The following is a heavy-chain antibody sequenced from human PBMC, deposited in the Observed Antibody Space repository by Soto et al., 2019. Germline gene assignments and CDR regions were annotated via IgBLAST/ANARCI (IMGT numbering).Heavy chain of an antibody. V-gene: IGHV3-30-3*01. CDR2: ISYDVSKK. Sequence: PGGPLRLCWAAAGGTFSSYAMHWVRHAPGKGLWWVAVISYDVSKKYYAASVKGGSTISRDNSKNTLYLQMNSLRAEDTAVYYCARPLFRYFDWSSAFDIWGQGTMVPVS. J-gene: IGHJ3*02. CDR1: GGTFSSYA. D-gene: IGHD3-9*01. CDR3: ARPLFRYFDWSSAFDI.